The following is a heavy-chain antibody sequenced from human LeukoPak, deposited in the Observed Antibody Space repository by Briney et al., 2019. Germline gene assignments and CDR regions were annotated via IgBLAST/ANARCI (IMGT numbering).Heavy chain of an antibody. Sequence: PSETLSLTCTVSDDSISSGFYWGWIRQPPGKALEWIGSVYYSGTTSYNPSLKSRVTISVDTSKNQFSLKLSSVTAADTAVYYCARGLHPGYSYGPPTFNFPTKIWGKGTTVTVSS. CDR3: ARGLHPGYSYGPPTFNFPTKI. J-gene: IGHJ6*04. D-gene: IGHD5-18*01. CDR1: DDSISSGFY. V-gene: IGHV4-38-2*02. CDR2: VYYSGTT.